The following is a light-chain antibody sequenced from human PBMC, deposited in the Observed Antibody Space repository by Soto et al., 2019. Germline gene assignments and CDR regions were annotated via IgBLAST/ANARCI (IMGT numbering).Light chain of an antibody. J-gene: IGKJ1*01. V-gene: IGKV3-11*01. CDR3: QQRSNWPRT. CDR2: DVS. CDR1: QSVSSY. Sequence: EIVLTQSPATLSLSPGERATLSCRASQSVSSYLAWYQQKPGQAPRLLVYDVSNRAIGIPARFSGSASGTDFTLTISSLEPEDFAVYYCQQRSNWPRTFGKGTKVEIK.